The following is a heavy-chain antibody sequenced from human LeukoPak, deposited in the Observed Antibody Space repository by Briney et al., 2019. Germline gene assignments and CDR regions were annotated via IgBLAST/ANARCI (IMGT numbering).Heavy chain of an antibody. CDR1: GYTFTSYG. CDR3: AMTGPYYYDSSGSGDY. CDR2: ISAYNGNT. Sequence: ASVKVSCKASGYTFTSYGISWVRQAPGQGREWMGWISAYNGNTNYAQKLQGRVTMTTDTSTSTAYMELRSLRSDDTAVYYCAMTGPYYYDSSGSGDYWGQGTLVTVSS. D-gene: IGHD3-22*01. V-gene: IGHV1-18*01. J-gene: IGHJ4*02.